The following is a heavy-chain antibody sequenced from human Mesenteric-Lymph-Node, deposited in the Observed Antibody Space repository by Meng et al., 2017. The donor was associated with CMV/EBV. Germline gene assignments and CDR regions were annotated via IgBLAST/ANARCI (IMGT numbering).Heavy chain of an antibody. D-gene: IGHD3-10*01. CDR3: AGDFGLGSYRFDF. CDR1: GGANSSADYA. V-gene: IGHV4-30-2*01. Sequence: GGANSSADYAQGWSQQAPEKGLEWIGNIYHRGRALYNPSLKSRVTISTDRSKNQFSLKLNSVTAADTAVYYCAGDFGLGSYRFDFWGQGTLVTVSS. J-gene: IGHJ4*02. CDR2: IYHRGRA.